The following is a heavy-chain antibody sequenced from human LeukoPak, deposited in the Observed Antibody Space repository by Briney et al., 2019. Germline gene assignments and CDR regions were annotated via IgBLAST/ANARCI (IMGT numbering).Heavy chain of an antibody. CDR1: GGSFSGYY. V-gene: IGHV4-34*01. Sequence: SETLSLTCAVYGGSFSGYYWSWIRQPPGKGLEWIGEINHSGSTNYNPSLKSRVTISVDTSKNQFSLKLSSVTAADTAVYYCAIAAGLDNWFDPWGQGTLVTVSS. CDR3: AIAAGLDNWFDP. J-gene: IGHJ5*02. CDR2: INHSGST. D-gene: IGHD6-13*01.